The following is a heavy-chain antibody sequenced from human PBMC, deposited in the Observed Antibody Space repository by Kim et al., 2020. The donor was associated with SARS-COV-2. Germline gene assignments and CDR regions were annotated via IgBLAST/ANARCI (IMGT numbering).Heavy chain of an antibody. CDR2: IFYSGNY. J-gene: IGHJ6*01. D-gene: IGHD3-22*01. Sequence: SETLSLTCTVSGGSVSSGSYYWSWIRQPPGKGLEWIGYIFYSGNYNYNPSLKSRVTISVDTSKNQFSLKLSSATAADTAVYYCARGDYYDSSGYYY. V-gene: IGHV4-61*01. CDR3: ARGDYYDSSGYYY. CDR1: GGSVSSGSYY.